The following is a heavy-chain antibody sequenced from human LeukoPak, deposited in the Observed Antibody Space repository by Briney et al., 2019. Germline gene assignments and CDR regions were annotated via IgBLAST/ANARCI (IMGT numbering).Heavy chain of an antibody. CDR2: INPNSGGT. CDR3: ARGIVGATVTPSDY. CDR1: GYTFTGYY. Sequence: ASVKVSCKASGYTFTGYYMHWVRQAPGQGLEWMGWINPNSGGTNYAQKFQGRVTMTRDTSISTAYMELSRLRSDDTAVYYCARGIVGATVTPSDYWGQGTLVTVSS. D-gene: IGHD1-26*01. J-gene: IGHJ4*02. V-gene: IGHV1-2*02.